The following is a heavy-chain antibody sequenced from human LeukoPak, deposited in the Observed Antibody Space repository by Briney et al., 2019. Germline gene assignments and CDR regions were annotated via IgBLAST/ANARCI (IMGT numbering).Heavy chain of an antibody. J-gene: IGHJ6*02. CDR1: GFTFRAYA. Sequence: GGSLRLSCEGSGFTFRAYAMTWVRQGPGKGLEWVSTITGSGGGSYQADSVKGRFTISRDNSKNTLYLQMNNLRSEDTAVYYCARRAIMDVWGQGTTVSVSS. CDR3: ARRAIMDV. V-gene: IGHV3-23*01. CDR2: ITGSGGGS.